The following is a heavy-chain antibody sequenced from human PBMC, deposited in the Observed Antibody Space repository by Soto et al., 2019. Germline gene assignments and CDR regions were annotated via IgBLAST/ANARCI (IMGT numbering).Heavy chain of an antibody. J-gene: IGHJ3*02. D-gene: IGHD1-20*01. CDR2: IIPIFGTA. Sequence: QVQLVQSGAEVKKPGSSVKVSCKASGGTFSSYAISWVRQAPGQGLEWMGGIIPIFGTANYAQKFQGRVTITADKSTSTAYMELSSLRSEDTAVYYCAKDRMEYNSVWDPFDIWGQGTMVTVSS. CDR3: AKDRMEYNSVWDPFDI. V-gene: IGHV1-69*06. CDR1: GGTFSSYA.